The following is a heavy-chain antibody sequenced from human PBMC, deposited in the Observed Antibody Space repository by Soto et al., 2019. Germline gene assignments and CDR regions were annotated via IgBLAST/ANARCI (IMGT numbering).Heavy chain of an antibody. CDR1: GYTFTSYG. J-gene: IGHJ5*02. V-gene: IGHV1-18*01. Sequence: GASVKVSCKASGYTFTSYGISWVRQAPGQGLEWMGWISAYNGNTNYAQKLQGRVTMTTDTSTSTAYIELRSLRSDDTAVYYCARDPQQLVPATRDSWFDPWGQGTLVTVSS. CDR2: ISAYNGNT. CDR3: ARDPQQLVPATRDSWFDP. D-gene: IGHD6-13*01.